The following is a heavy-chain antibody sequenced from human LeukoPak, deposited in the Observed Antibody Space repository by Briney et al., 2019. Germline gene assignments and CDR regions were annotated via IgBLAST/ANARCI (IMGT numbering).Heavy chain of an antibody. Sequence: GASVKVSCKASGYTFTSYYMHWVRQAPGQGLEWMGIINPSGGSTSYAQKFQGRVTMTRDMSTSTVYMELSSLRSEDTAVYYCARVKRGAPRFWSGYSRHGWFDPWGQGTLVTVSS. CDR2: INPSGGST. D-gene: IGHD3-3*01. CDR1: GYTFTSYY. CDR3: ARVKRGAPRFWSGYSRHGWFDP. V-gene: IGHV1-46*01. J-gene: IGHJ5*02.